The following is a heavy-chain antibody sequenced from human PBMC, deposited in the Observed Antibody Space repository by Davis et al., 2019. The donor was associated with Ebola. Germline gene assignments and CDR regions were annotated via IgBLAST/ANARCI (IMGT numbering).Heavy chain of an antibody. CDR3: ATGLERRWWFDP. J-gene: IGHJ5*02. Sequence: AASVKVSCKASGYTFTSYDINWVRQATGQGLEWMGWMNPNSGNTGYAQKFQGRVTMTRNTSISTAYMELSSLRSEDTAVYYCATGLERRWWFDPWGQGTLVTVSS. D-gene: IGHD1-1*01. CDR2: MNPNSGNT. V-gene: IGHV1-8*01. CDR1: GYTFTSYD.